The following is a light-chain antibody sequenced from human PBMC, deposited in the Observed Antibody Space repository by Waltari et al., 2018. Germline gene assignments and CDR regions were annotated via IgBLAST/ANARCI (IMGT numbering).Light chain of an antibody. CDR1: QGISSY. V-gene: IGKV1-9*01. Sequence: TCRASQGISSYLSWYQQNTGKPPKLLIYAASTLQSGVPSRFSGSGAGTDFTLTISSLQPEDFATYYCQQLNSYPVTFGPGTKVDIK. CDR3: QQLNSYPVT. J-gene: IGKJ3*01. CDR2: AAS.